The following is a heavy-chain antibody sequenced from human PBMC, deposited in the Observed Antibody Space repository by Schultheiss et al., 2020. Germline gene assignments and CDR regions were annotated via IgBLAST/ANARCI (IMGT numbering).Heavy chain of an antibody. CDR2: IIPILGIA. CDR3: ARDLITMVRGAYYYYYMDV. J-gene: IGHJ6*03. V-gene: IGHV1-69*04. D-gene: IGHD3-10*01. Sequence: SVKVSCKASGGTFSSYAISWVRQAPGQGLEWMGRIIPILGIANYAQKFQGRVTITADKSTSTAYMELSSLRSEDTAVYYCARDLITMVRGAYYYYYMDVWGQGTTVTVSS. CDR1: GGTFSSYA.